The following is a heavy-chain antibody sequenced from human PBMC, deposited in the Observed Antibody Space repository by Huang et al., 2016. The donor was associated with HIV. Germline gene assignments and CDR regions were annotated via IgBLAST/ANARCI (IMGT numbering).Heavy chain of an antibody. CDR2: MNPNTGNT. CDR3: ARSAYGDLDY. D-gene: IGHD4-17*01. V-gene: IGHV1-8*02. Sequence: QVHLVQSGAEVKKPGASVKVSCKASGYTFTNYDINWVRQAPGRGLEWIGWMNPNTGNTGCAQSFQGRVTMTRKTSITTAYMELTSLTSEDTAVYYCARSAYGDLDYWGLGTLVIVSS. CDR1: GYTFTNYD. J-gene: IGHJ4*02.